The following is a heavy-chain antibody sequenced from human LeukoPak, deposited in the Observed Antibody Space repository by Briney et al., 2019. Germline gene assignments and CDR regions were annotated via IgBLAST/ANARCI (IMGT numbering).Heavy chain of an antibody. CDR3: ARMGVPSVVYYYGMDV. D-gene: IGHD1-26*01. V-gene: IGHV1-69*04. CDR1: GGTFITYA. CDR2: IIPIFGIA. J-gene: IGHJ6*02. Sequence: SVKVSSGASGGTFITYAISWVRQAPGQGREWMGRIIPIFGIATYSQKSQGRVTITADKSTSTAYIELSSVESEDTAVYYCARMGVPSVVYYYGMDVWGQGTTVTVSS.